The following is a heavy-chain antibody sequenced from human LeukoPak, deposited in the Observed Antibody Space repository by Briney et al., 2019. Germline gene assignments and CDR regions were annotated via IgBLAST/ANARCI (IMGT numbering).Heavy chain of an antibody. D-gene: IGHD6-19*01. J-gene: IGHJ5*02. Sequence: RGASLKISCKGSGYIFTSYWIGWVRQLPGKGLEWMGIIYPGDSDTRYSPSFQGQVTVSADKSISTAYLQWSSLKASDTAMYYCARQAYSSGWYPWGQGTLVTVSS. CDR1: GYIFTSYW. CDR3: ARQAYSSGWYP. V-gene: IGHV5-51*01. CDR2: IYPGDSDT.